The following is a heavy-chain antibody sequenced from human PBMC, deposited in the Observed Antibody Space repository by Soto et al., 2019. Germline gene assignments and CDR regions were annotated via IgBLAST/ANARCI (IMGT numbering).Heavy chain of an antibody. Sequence: QVQLVQSGAEVKKPGASVKVSCKASGYTFSSYGISWVRQAPGQGLEWMGWISAYNGNIKYTQKLQGRVTMTTDTSTRTAYMQLRRLRSEDTAVYYCARDSPPVDYWGQGTLVTVSS. CDR1: GYTFSSYG. J-gene: IGHJ4*02. CDR2: ISAYNGNI. CDR3: ARDSPPVDY. V-gene: IGHV1-18*01.